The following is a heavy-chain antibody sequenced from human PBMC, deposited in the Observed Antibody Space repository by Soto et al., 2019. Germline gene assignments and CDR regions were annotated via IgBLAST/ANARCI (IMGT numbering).Heavy chain of an antibody. CDR1: GYRFISNW. CDR2: IYPGDSDT. D-gene: IGHD5-12*01. V-gene: IGHV5-51*01. Sequence: GESLTNSFKGSGYRFISNWIGCVPQMHGKGLEWMGIIYPGDSDTRYSPSFQGQVTISADKSISTAYLQWSSLKASDTAMYYCARHQVRYGGYVSYYYYGMDVWGQGTTVTVSS. J-gene: IGHJ6*02. CDR3: ARHQVRYGGYVSYYYYGMDV.